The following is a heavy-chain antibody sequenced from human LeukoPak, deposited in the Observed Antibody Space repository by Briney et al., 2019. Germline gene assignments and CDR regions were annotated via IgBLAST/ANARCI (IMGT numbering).Heavy chain of an antibody. CDR1: GYTFTDYF. CDR2: INPNSGGT. D-gene: IGHD3-22*01. J-gene: IGHJ1*01. Sequence: ASVKVSCKASGYTFTDYFIHWVRQAPGQGLEWMGRINPNSGGTDDAQNFQGRVTMTRDTSISTAYMELSRLRSDDTAVYYCAGGRVYYYDSSGYYVYFQHWGQGTLVTVSS. V-gene: IGHV1-2*06. CDR3: AGGRVYYYDSSGYYVYFQH.